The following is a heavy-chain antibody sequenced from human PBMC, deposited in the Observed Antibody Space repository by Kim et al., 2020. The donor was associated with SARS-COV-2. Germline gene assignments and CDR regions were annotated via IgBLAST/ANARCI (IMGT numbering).Heavy chain of an antibody. D-gene: IGHD6-13*01. J-gene: IGHJ4*02. CDR3: ARQKGITTAGMSDF. Sequence: SPSFQGQVTISADKSISTAYLQWSSLKASDTAMYYCARQKGITTAGMSDFWGQGTLVTVSS. V-gene: IGHV5-51*01.